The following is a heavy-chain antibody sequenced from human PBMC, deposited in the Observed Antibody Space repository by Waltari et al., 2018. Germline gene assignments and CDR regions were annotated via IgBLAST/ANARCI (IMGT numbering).Heavy chain of an antibody. D-gene: IGHD3-10*01. V-gene: IGHV3-30*04. CDR1: GFTFSSYA. Sequence: QVQLVESGGGVVQPGRSLRLSCAASGFTFSSYAMHWVRQAPGKGLEWVAVISYDGSNKYYADSVKGRFTISRDNSKNTLYLQMNSLRAEDTAVYYCATPFGMVPRGYWGQGTLVTVSS. CDR3: ATPFGMVPRGY. J-gene: IGHJ4*02. CDR2: ISYDGSNK.